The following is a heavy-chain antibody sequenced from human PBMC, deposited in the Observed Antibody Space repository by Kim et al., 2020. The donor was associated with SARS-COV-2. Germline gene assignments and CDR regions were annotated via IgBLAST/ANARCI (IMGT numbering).Heavy chain of an antibody. D-gene: IGHD3-9*01. V-gene: IGHV4-34*01. Sequence: SETLSLTCAVYGGSFSGYYWSWIRQPPGKGLEWIGEINHSGSTNYNPSLKSRVTISVDTSKNQFSLKLSSVTAAATAVYYCASGGSDWLLPDAFDIWGQGAMVTVSS. CDR3: ASGGSDWLLPDAFDI. CDR1: GGSFSGYY. J-gene: IGHJ3*02. CDR2: INHSGST.